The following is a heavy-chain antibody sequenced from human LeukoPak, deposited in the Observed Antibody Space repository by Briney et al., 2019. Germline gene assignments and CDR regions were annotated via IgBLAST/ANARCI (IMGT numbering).Heavy chain of an antibody. J-gene: IGHJ4*02. V-gene: IGHV3-13*01. CDR2: IGTAGDT. D-gene: IGHD1-1*01. CDR1: GFTFSDYD. Sequence: GGSLRLSCAASGFTFSDYDMHWVRQATGKGLEWVSAIGTAGDTYYTGSVKGRFTISRENAKNSLYLQMNSLRAGDTAVYYCVRVAKERVGGVYYFDYWGQETPVTVSS. CDR3: VRVAKERVGGVYYFDY.